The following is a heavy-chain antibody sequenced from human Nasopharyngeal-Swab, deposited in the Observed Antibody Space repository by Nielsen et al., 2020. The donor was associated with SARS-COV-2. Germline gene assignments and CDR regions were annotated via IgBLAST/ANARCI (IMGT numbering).Heavy chain of an antibody. D-gene: IGHD3-10*01. Sequence: SETLSLTCTVSGGSVNSGDYYWTWIRQHPGKGLEWIGYIYYSGTTYYNPSLKSRVSISMDKSKNQFSLKLNSVTAADTAMYYCASAPMYYSTSFLDYWGPGTLVTVSS. V-gene: IGHV4-31*03. J-gene: IGHJ4*02. CDR2: IYYSGTT. CDR1: GGSVNSGDYY. CDR3: ASAPMYYSTSFLDY.